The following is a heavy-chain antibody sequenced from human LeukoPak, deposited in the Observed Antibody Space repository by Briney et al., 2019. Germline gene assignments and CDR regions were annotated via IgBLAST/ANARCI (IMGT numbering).Heavy chain of an antibody. Sequence: ASVKVSCKASGYTFTSYHMHWVRQAPGQGVEWMGIINPSGGSTSYAQKFQGRVTVTRDTSTSTVYTELSSLRSEDTAVYYCARELSPSGNYDCWGQGTLVTVSS. V-gene: IGHV1-46*01. CDR1: GYTFTSYH. CDR3: ARELSPSGNYDC. CDR2: INPSGGST. J-gene: IGHJ4*02. D-gene: IGHD1-26*01.